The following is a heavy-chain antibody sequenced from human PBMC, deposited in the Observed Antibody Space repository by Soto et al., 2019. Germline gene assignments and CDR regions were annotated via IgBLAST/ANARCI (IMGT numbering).Heavy chain of an antibody. J-gene: IGHJ4*02. CDR1: GYTFTSYD. V-gene: IGHV1-8*01. CDR2: MNPNSGNT. D-gene: IGHD3-10*01. CDR3: ARGLRGVRGVNAGY. Sequence: ASVKVSCKASGYTFTSYDINWVRQATGQGLEWMGWMNPNSGNTGYAQKFQGRVTMTRSTSISTAYMELSSLRSEDTAVYYCARGLRGVRGVNAGYWGQGTLVTVSS.